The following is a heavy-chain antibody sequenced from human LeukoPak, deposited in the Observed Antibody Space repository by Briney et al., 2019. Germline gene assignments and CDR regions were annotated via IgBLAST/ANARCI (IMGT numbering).Heavy chain of an antibody. CDR1: GFTVSTNY. D-gene: IGHD3-22*01. J-gene: IGHJ4*02. V-gene: IGHV3-66*01. Sequence: GGSLRLSCAASGFTVSTNYMSWVRQAPGKGLEWVSVIYSGGGTYYADSVKGRFTISRDNSKNTLDLQMNSLRAEDTAVYYCATARVSPLLYYYDSRNFYFDYWGQGTLVTVSS. CDR2: IYSGGGT. CDR3: ATARVSPLLYYYDSRNFYFDY.